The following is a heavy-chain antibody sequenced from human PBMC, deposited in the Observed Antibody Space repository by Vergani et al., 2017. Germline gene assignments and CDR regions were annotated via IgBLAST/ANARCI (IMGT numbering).Heavy chain of an antibody. CDR1: GGSFSGYY. D-gene: IGHD6-19*01. V-gene: IGHV4-34*01. J-gene: IGHJ4*02. CDR2: IYHSGST. Sequence: QVQLQQWGAGLLKPSETLSLTCAVYGGSFSGYYWGWIRQPPGKGLEWIGSIYHSGSTYYNPSLKSRVTISVDTSKNQFSLKLSSVTAAATAVYYCAREGGYSSGWYTGEDDYWGQGTLVTVSS. CDR3: AREGGYSSGWYTGEDDY.